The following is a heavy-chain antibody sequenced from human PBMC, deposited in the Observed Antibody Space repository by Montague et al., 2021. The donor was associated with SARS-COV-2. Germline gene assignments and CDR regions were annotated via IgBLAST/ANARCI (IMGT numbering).Heavy chain of an antibody. CDR3: ARAYCGGDCYFYWYFDL. Sequence: CAISGDSVSSNIATWNWIRQSPSRGLEWLGRTYYRSKWYNDYAVSVKSRVIINSDTSNNRISLQLNSVTPEDTAAYYCARAYCGGDCYFYWYFDLWGRGALVTVSS. V-gene: IGHV6-1*01. CDR2: TYYRSKWYN. J-gene: IGHJ2*01. CDR1: GDSVSSNIAT. D-gene: IGHD2-21*02.